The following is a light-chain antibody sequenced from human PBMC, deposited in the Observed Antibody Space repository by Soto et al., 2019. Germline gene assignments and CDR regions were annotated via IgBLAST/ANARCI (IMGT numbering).Light chain of an antibody. CDR3: SSYSSSGTLVV. J-gene: IGLJ2*01. V-gene: IGLV2-14*01. CDR1: SSDVGGYNY. CDR2: DVS. Sequence: QSALTQPASVSGSPGQPITISCTGTSSDVGGYNYVSWYQQHPGKAPKLMIYDVSNRPSGVSNRFSASKSGNTASLTISGRQAEDEADYYCSSYSSSGTLVVFGGGTKLTVL.